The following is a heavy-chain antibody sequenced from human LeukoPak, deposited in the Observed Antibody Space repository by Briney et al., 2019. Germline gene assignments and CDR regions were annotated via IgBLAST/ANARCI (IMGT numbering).Heavy chain of an antibody. CDR2: INPNSGGT. D-gene: IGHD3-22*01. V-gene: IGHV1-2*02. CDR1: GYTFTSYA. Sequence: ASVKVSCKASGYTFTSYAITWVRQAPGQGLEWMGWINPNSGGTNYAQKFQGRVTMTRDTSISTAYMELSRLRSDDTAVYYCARDRYYYDTSGGFDPWGQGTLVTVSS. CDR3: ARDRYYYDTSGGFDP. J-gene: IGHJ5*02.